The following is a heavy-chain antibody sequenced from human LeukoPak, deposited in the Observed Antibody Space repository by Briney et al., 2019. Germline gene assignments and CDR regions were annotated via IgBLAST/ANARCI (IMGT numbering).Heavy chain of an antibody. Sequence: GGSLRLSCAASGFTVSANYMSWVRQAPGKGLEWVSVIYTDGSTYYADSVKGRFTISRDSSKNTLHLQMNSLRVEDTAEYYCASGIVVVPAATMGGIGNYYYYGMDVWGQGTTVTVSS. CDR2: IYTDGST. CDR3: ASGIVVVPAATMGGIGNYYYYGMDV. CDR1: GFTVSANY. D-gene: IGHD2-2*01. V-gene: IGHV3-53*01. J-gene: IGHJ6*02.